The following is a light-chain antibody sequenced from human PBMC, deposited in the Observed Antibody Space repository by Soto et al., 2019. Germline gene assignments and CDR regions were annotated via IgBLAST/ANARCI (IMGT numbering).Light chain of an antibody. Sequence: QSALTQPRSVSGSPGQSFTISCTGTSSYVGGYSYVSWYQQRPGKAPKLMIHDVSKRPLGVPDRFSGSKSGNTASLTISGLQAEDEADYYCCSYAGSYTLVFGGGTKLTVL. CDR2: DVS. CDR1: SSYVGGYSY. CDR3: CSYAGSYTLV. V-gene: IGLV2-11*01. J-gene: IGLJ2*01.